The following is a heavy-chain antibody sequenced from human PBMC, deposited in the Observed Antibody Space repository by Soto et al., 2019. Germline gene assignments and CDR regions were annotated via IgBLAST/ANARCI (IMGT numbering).Heavy chain of an antibody. CDR1: GGTFSSYA. Sequence: ASVKVSCKASGGTFSSYAISWVRQAPGQGLEWMGGIIPIFGTANYAQKFQGRVTITADESTSTAYMELSSLRSEDTAVYYCARMYYYGSGSHYYYYGMDVWGQGTTVTVSS. CDR3: ARMYYYGSGSHYYYYGMDV. CDR2: IIPIFGTA. J-gene: IGHJ6*02. V-gene: IGHV1-69*13. D-gene: IGHD3-10*01.